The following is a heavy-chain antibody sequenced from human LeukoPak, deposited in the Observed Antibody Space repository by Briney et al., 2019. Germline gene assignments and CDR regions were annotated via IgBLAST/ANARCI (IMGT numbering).Heavy chain of an antibody. CDR2: MYNSGST. V-gene: IGHV4-59*08. CDR1: SGSISSYN. CDR3: ARVPTVTFFDY. D-gene: IGHD4-17*01. Sequence: SETLSLTCIVSSGSISSYNWNWIRQPPGKGLEWIGYMYNSGSTNNNPSLKSRVTISVDKSKNQFSLKLSSVTAADTAVYYCARVPTVTFFDYWGQGTLVTVSS. J-gene: IGHJ4*02.